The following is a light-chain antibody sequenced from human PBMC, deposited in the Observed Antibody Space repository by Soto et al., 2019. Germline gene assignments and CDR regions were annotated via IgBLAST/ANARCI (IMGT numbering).Light chain of an antibody. CDR2: AAS. CDR1: QSVSTN. V-gene: IGKV3-15*01. J-gene: IGKJ3*01. CDR3: NQNKDWPPILT. Sequence: EIVMTQSPAALSVSPGERATLSCRASQSVSTNLAWYQQKPGQAPRLLIYAASTRATGVPARFTGSGSGTDFTLPIASLRPEDFAVYSFNQNKDWPPILTFGPGTKG.